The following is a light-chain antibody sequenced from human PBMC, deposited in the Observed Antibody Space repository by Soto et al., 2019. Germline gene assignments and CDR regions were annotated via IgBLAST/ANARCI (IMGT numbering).Light chain of an antibody. Sequence: QSVLTQPPSASGTPGQRVTISCSGSSSNIGSHTVNWYQQLPGTAPKLLLYSNNQRPSGVPDRFSGSKSGTVATLAIRGLQYGDEAAYNLAACDDSLNGRLVFGGGTKLTVL. V-gene: IGLV1-44*01. CDR1: SSNIGSHT. CDR2: SNN. J-gene: IGLJ2*01. CDR3: AACDDSLNGRLV.